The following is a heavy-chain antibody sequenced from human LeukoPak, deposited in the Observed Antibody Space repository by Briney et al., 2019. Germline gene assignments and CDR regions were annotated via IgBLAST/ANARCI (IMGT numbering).Heavy chain of an antibody. CDR2: ISTYNGNT. V-gene: IGHV1-18*01. D-gene: IGHD1-26*01. J-gene: IGHJ4*02. Sequence: ASVKVSCKASGYTFTNYGISWVRQAPGQGLEWMGWISTYNGNTNYAQNLQGRVTMTTDASTSTAYMELRSLRSDDTAVYYCARGYVVVGATTAWDYWGQGTLVTVSS. CDR1: GYTFTNYG. CDR3: ARGYVVVGATTAWDY.